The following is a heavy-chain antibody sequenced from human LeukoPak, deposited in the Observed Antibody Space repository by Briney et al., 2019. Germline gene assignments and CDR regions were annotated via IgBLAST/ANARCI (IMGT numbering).Heavy chain of an antibody. CDR2: VTGNGGAT. J-gene: IGHJ4*02. D-gene: IGHD1-20*01. CDR1: GFTFSNYA. Sequence: GGSLRLSCVASGFTFSNYAMSWVRRAPGKGLEWVSAVTGNGGATYYADSVKGRFTISRDNSKNTLYLQMNSLRAEDTALYYCAKDPNNWSQRYFDYWGQGTLVTVSS. V-gene: IGHV3-23*01. CDR3: AKDPNNWSQRYFDY.